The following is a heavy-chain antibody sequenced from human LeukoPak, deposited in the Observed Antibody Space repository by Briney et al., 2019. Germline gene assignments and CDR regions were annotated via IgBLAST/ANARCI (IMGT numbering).Heavy chain of an antibody. D-gene: IGHD7-27*01. Sequence: GESLTISCKASGYTFNTYWIGWVRQKPGKGLEWMAIVYPGDSHTRYSPSFQGHFTISADKTVTTAYLQWSSLEASDTAVYYCARLSGGSWGNTEYFPDSGQGTLVIVSS. CDR1: GYTFNTYW. CDR2: VYPGDSHT. CDR3: ARLSGGSWGNTEYFPD. J-gene: IGHJ1*01. V-gene: IGHV5-51*01.